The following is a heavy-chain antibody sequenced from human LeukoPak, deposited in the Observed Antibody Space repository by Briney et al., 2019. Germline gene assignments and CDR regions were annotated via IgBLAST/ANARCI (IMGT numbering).Heavy chain of an antibody. J-gene: IGHJ6*02. Sequence: GGSLRLSCAASGFTFSSYEMNWVRQAPGKGVEWISYISSSGRTIYYADSVKGRFTISRDNAKNSLYLQMNSLRVEDTAVYYCARGSLTGEYGMDVWGQGTTVTVSS. CDR3: ARGSLTGEYGMDV. CDR2: ISSSGRTI. CDR1: GFTFSSYE. V-gene: IGHV3-48*03. D-gene: IGHD1-20*01.